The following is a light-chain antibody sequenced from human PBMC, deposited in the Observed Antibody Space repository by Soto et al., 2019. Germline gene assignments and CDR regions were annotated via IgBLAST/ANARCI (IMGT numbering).Light chain of an antibody. V-gene: IGKV1-27*01. CDR1: QGISNY. CDR3: QQYNSYST. J-gene: IGKJ1*01. CDR2: AAS. Sequence: DIQMTQSPSSLSASVGDRVTTTCRASQGISNYLAWFQQKPGKTPKLLIYAASALQSGVPSRFSGSGSGTDFTLTIISLQPEDVATYYCQQYNSYSTFGQGTKVDIK.